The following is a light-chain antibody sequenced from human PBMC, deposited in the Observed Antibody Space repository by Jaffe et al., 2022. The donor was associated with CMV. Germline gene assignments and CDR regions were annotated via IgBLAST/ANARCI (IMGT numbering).Light chain of an antibody. CDR3: QRYNSVPPT. V-gene: IGKV1-27*01. CDR1: QGISNY. Sequence: DIQMTQSPSSLSASVGDRVTISCRASQGISNYLAWYQQKPGKGPQLLIYDTSALKSGVPSRFSGSGSGTDFTLTINGLQPEDVATYYCQRYNSVPPTFGGGTKVEIK. CDR2: DTS. J-gene: IGKJ4*01.